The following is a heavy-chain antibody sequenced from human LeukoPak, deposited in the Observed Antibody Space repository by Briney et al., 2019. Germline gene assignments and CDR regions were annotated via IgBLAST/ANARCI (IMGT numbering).Heavy chain of an antibody. J-gene: IGHJ4*02. CDR1: GYTFTSYG. CDR3: ARDTGRIAAAVTFDY. Sequence: VASVKVSCKASGYTFTSYGISWVRQAPGQGLEWMGWISAYNGSTNYAQKLQGRVTMTTDTSTSTAYMELRSLRSDDTAVYYCARDTGRIAAAVTFDYWGQGTLVTVSS. CDR2: ISAYNGST. D-gene: IGHD6-13*01. V-gene: IGHV1-18*01.